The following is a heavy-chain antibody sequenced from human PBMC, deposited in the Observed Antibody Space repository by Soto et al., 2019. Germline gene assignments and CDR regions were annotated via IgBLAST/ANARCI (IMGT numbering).Heavy chain of an antibody. V-gene: IGHV3-7*01. CDR1: GFTFSSYW. CDR2: IKQDGSEK. D-gene: IGHD6-13*01. Sequence: GGSLRLSCAASGFTFSSYWMSWVRQAPGKGLEWVANIKQDGSEKYYVDSVKGRFTISRDNAKISLYLQMNSLRAEDTAVYYCATDWPSIVAAAGHMDVWGEGTTVTVSS. CDR3: ATDWPSIVAAAGHMDV. J-gene: IGHJ6*03.